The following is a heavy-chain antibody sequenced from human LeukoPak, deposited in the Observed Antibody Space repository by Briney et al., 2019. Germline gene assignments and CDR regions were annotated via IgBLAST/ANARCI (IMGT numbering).Heavy chain of an antibody. CDR2: INPNSGGT. Sequence: ASVKVSCKASGYTFTGYYMHWVRQAPGQGLEWMGWINPNSGGTNYAQKFQGRVTMTRDTSISTAYMELSRLRSDDTAAYYCMVRGWDYYYYMDVWGKGTMVTVSS. V-gene: IGHV1-2*02. D-gene: IGHD3-10*01. CDR1: GYTFTGYY. CDR3: MVRGWDYYYYMDV. J-gene: IGHJ6*03.